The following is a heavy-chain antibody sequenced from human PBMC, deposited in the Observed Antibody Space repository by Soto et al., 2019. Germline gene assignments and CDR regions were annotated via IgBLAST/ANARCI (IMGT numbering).Heavy chain of an antibody. J-gene: IGHJ5*01. CDR1: GVSIHNSHSF. CDR2: VYHNGGA. V-gene: IGHV4-39*01. Sequence: QVHLQESGPGLVKPTETLSLTCTVSGVSIHNSHSFWAWIRQPPGKGLQFIASVYHNGGAHYNSSLKSRVTISVDTANNHVSLRMRSLPAADTAFYYCGRVVEGATRHTDPDSWGQGILVTVSS. D-gene: IGHD2-21*01. CDR3: GRVVEGATRHTDPDS.